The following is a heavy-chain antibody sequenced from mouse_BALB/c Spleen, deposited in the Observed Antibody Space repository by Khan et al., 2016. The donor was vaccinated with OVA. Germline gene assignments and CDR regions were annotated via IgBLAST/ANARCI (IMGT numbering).Heavy chain of an antibody. CDR1: GFTFGTYS. CDR3: ASHLTGSFAY. D-gene: IGHD4-1*01. V-gene: IGHV5-6*01. CDR2: ISSAGDYT. J-gene: IGHJ3*01. Sequence: EVELVESGGDLVRPGGSLKLSCSASGFTFGTYSMSWVRQTPDKRLEWVATISSAGDYTFFPDSVKGRFTISRDNARNTLYLQMSSLRSEDTAMYYCASHLTGSFAYWGQGTLVTVSA.